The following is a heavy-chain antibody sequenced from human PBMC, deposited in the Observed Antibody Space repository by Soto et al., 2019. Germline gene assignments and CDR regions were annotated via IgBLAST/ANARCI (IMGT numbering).Heavy chain of an antibody. Sequence: GGSLRLSCVASGFSFSSYSRNWVRQAPGKGLEWVAYISPGDTTIYYADSVKGRFTISRDDSKNSVYLQMNGLRVDDTALYYCARLLYDSGDYVGYWGQGTLVTVSS. D-gene: IGHD4-17*01. CDR3: ARLLYDSGDYVGY. V-gene: IGHV3-48*01. J-gene: IGHJ4*02. CDR1: GFSFSSYS. CDR2: ISPGDTTI.